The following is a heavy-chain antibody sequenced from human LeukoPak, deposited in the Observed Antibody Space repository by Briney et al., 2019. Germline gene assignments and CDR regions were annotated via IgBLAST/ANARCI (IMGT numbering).Heavy chain of an antibody. D-gene: IGHD2-15*01. V-gene: IGHV3-30*18. CDR2: ISHDGSNI. Sequence: GGSLRLSCAASGFTFYSYGMHWVRQAPGKGLEWVAVISHDGSNIHYGDSVKGRFTISRDNSKNTLYLQMNSLRAEDTAVYYCAKDPYRVVVATGNYLDPWGQGTLVTVSS. J-gene: IGHJ5*02. CDR3: AKDPYRVVVATGNYLDP. CDR1: GFTFYSYG.